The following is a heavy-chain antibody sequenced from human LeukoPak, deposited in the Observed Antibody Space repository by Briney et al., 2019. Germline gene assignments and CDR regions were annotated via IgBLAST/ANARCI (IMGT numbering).Heavy chain of an antibody. Sequence: PGGSLRLSCAASGFTFSNAWMGWVRQAPGKGLEWVGRIKSKTDGGTTDYAAPVKGRFTISRDDSKNTLYLQMNSLKTEDTAVYYCSGCSGGSCDTIDYWGQGTLVTVSS. CDR3: SGCSGGSCDTIDY. D-gene: IGHD2-15*01. J-gene: IGHJ4*02. CDR1: GFTFSNAW. V-gene: IGHV3-15*01. CDR2: IKSKTDGGTT.